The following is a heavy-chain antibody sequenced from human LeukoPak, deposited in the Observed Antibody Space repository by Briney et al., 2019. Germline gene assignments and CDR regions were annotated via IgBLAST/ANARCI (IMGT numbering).Heavy chain of an antibody. CDR1: EFTFSKYW. J-gene: IGHJ4*02. Sequence: PGGSLRLSCAASEFTFSKYWMHWVRQAPGKGLVWVSRLNSDGTYTSYADSVKGRFTMSRDNAKNTLYLQMNSLRAEDTAVYYCARGERGYSYGYGDHWGQGTLVTVSS. CDR3: ARGERGYSYGYGDH. D-gene: IGHD5-18*01. CDR2: LNSDGTYT. V-gene: IGHV3-74*01.